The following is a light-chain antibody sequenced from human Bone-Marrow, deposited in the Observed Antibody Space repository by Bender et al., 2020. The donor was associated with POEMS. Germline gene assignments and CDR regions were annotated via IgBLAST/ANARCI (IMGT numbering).Light chain of an antibody. CDR1: SSDLGSYDF. Sequence: QSALTQPASGAGSPGQSVPISRAGTSSDLGSYDFVSWYQQHPGKAPKLMIYDVNNRPSGVSTRFSCSNTANTASLPISGLQPEDEADYYCCSYTTSSTFVFGSGTRVTV. CDR2: DVN. V-gene: IGLV2-14*03. J-gene: IGLJ1*01. CDR3: CSYTTSSTFV.